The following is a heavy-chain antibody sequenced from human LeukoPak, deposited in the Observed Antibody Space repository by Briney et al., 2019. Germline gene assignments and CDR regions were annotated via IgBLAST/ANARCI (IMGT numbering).Heavy chain of an antibody. CDR3: AKARPNSGSYYNSAFDY. CDR2: ISGSGGST. J-gene: IGHJ4*02. Sequence: GGSLRLSCAASGFTFSSYAMSWVRQAPGKGLEWVSAISGSGGSTYYADSVKGRFTISRDNSKNTLYLQMNSLRAEDTAVYYCAKARPNSGSYYNSAFDYWGQGTLVTVSP. V-gene: IGHV3-23*01. CDR1: GFTFSSYA. D-gene: IGHD3-10*01.